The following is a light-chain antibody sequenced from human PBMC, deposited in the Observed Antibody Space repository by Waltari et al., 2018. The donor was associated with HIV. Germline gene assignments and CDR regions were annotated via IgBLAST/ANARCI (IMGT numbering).Light chain of an antibody. CDR1: SSNIGSNT. CDR3: AAWDDSLNGWV. V-gene: IGLV1-44*01. J-gene: IGLJ3*02. Sequence: QSVLTQPPSASGTPGQRVTISCSGSSSNIGSNTVNWYQQLPGPAPKLLIYSNNQLPSGVPARFSGSKSGTSASLAISGLQSEDEADYYCAAWDDSLNGWVFGGGTKLTVL. CDR2: SNN.